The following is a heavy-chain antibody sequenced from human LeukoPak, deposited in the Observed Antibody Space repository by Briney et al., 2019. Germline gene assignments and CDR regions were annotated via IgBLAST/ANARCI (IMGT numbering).Heavy chain of an antibody. CDR3: AILGGRLSSPPNDY. CDR1: GYTFTSYG. CDR2: ISAYNGNT. V-gene: IGHV1-18*01. Sequence: ASVKVSCKASGYTFTSYGISWVRQAPGQGLEWMGWISAYNGNTNYAQKLQGRVTMTTDTSTSTAYMELRSLRSVDTAVYYCAILGGRLSSPPNDYWGQGTLVTVSS. J-gene: IGHJ4*02. D-gene: IGHD2/OR15-2a*01.